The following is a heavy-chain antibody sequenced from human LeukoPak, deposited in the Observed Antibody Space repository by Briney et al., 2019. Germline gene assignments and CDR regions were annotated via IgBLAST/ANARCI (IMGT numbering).Heavy chain of an antibody. CDR1: GFTFSDHY. CDR3: ARDGGSYGMGAFDI. J-gene: IGHJ3*02. D-gene: IGHD1-26*01. CDR2: IYRGGST. Sequence: GGSLRLSCAVSGFTFSDHYMDWVRQAPGKGLEWVSVIYRGGSTYYADSVKGRFTISRDNSKNTLYLQMNSLRVEDTALYYCARDGGSYGMGAFDIWGQGTVVTVSS. V-gene: IGHV3-66*01.